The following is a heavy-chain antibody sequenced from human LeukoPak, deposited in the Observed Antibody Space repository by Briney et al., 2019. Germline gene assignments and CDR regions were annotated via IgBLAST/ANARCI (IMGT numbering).Heavy chain of an antibody. D-gene: IGHD2-2*01. Sequence: SETLSLTCAVYGGSFSGYYWSWIRQPPGKGLEWIGEINHSGSTNYNPSLKSRVTISVDTSKNQFSLKLSSVTAADTAVYYCAREADCSSTSCYWYYYYYMDVWGKGTTVTVSS. CDR3: AREADCSSTSCYWYYYYYMDV. V-gene: IGHV4-34*01. CDR1: GGSFSGYY. J-gene: IGHJ6*03. CDR2: INHSGST.